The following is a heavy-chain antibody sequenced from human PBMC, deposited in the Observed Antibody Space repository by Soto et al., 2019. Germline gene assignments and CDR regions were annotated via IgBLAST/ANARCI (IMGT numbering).Heavy chain of an antibody. D-gene: IGHD5-18*01. J-gene: IGHJ6*02. V-gene: IGHV4-39*01. CDR2: IYYSGST. Sequence: SETLSLTCTVSGGSISSSSYCWGWIRQPPGKGLEWIGSIYYSGSTYYNPSLKSRVTISVDTSKNQFSLKLSSVTAADTAVYYCACIFSGGYGYGFYYYGMDVWGQGTTVTVSS. CDR3: ACIFSGGYGYGFYYYGMDV. CDR1: GGSISSSSYC.